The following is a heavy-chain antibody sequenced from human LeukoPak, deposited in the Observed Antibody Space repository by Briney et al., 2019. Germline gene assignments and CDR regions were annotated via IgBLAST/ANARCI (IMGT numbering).Heavy chain of an antibody. CDR2: ISWNSGSI. CDR1: GFTFDDYA. D-gene: IGHD3-22*01. J-gene: IGHJ3*02. CDR3: AKALSYYYDSSGPDAFDI. V-gene: IGHV3-9*01. Sequence: GRSLRLSCAASGFTFDDYAMHWVRQAPGKGLEWVSGISWNSGSIGYADSVKGRFTISRDNAKNSLYLQMNSPRAEDTALYYCAKALSYYYDSSGPDAFDIWGQGTMVTVSS.